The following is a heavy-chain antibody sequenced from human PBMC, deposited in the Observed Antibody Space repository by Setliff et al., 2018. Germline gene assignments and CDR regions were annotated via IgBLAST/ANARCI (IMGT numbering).Heavy chain of an antibody. Sequence: GASVKVSCKASGYTFTSHYMHWVRQAPGQGLEWMGGIIPIFGTANYAQKFQGRVTITADESTSTAYMERSSLRSEDTAVYYCVRRVYSSSSGYYHYYMDVWGKGTTVTVSS. J-gene: IGHJ6*03. V-gene: IGHV1-69*13. CDR2: IIPIFGTA. CDR3: VRRVYSSSSGYYHYYMDV. D-gene: IGHD6-6*01. CDR1: GYTFTSHY.